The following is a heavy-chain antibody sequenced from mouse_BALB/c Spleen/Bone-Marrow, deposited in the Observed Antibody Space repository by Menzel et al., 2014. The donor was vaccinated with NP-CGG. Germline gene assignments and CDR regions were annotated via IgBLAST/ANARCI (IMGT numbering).Heavy chain of an antibody. D-gene: IGHD2-3*01. Sequence: VQLQQSGAELVRPGTSVKVSCKASGYDFSNYLIEWVKQRPGQGLEWIGVINPGSGNSNYNERFKGKATLTADKSSSTACIHLNSLTSDDSAVYFCARHDGYLDYWGQGTSLTISS. CDR1: GYDFSNYL. CDR2: INPGSGNS. V-gene: IGHV1-54*01. J-gene: IGHJ2*02. CDR3: ARHDGYLDY.